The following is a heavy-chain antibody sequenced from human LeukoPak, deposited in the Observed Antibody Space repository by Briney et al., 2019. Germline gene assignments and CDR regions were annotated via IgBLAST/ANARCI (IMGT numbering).Heavy chain of an antibody. CDR3: ARDAWEPNDAFDI. V-gene: IGHV1-18*01. CDR1: GGTLSRYA. J-gene: IGHJ3*02. Sequence: ASVKVSCKTSGGTLSRYAISWVRQAPGQGLEWMGWISAYNGNTNYAQKLQGRVTMTTDTSTSTAYMELRSLRSDDTAVYYCARDAWEPNDAFDIWGQGTMVTVSS. CDR2: ISAYNGNT. D-gene: IGHD1-26*01.